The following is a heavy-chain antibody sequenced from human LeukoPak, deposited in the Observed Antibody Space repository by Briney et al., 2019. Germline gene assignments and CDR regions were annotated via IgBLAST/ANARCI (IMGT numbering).Heavy chain of an antibody. Sequence: SQTLSLTCAISGDSVSSNSAAWNWIRQSPSRGLEWLGRTYYRSKWYNDYAVSVKSRITINPDTSKNQFSLQLNSVTPEDTAVYYCARDRLLWFGELLDDAFDIWGQGTMVTVSS. CDR1: GDSVSSNSAA. J-gene: IGHJ3*02. V-gene: IGHV6-1*01. CDR2: TYYRSKWYN. CDR3: ARDRLLWFGELLDDAFDI. D-gene: IGHD3-10*01.